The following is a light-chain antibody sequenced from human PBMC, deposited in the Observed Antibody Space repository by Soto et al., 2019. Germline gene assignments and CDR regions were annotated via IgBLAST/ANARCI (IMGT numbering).Light chain of an antibody. CDR1: QSASSNY. J-gene: IGKJ4*01. Sequence: EIVLTQSPGTLSLSPGDRATLSCRASQSASSNYLAWYQQKPGQAPRLLIYGASSRATGIPDRFSGSGSGTDFTLTISRLEPEDFAVYYCQRYGTSLPLTFGGGTKVEIK. CDR3: QRYGTSLPLT. V-gene: IGKV3-20*01. CDR2: GAS.